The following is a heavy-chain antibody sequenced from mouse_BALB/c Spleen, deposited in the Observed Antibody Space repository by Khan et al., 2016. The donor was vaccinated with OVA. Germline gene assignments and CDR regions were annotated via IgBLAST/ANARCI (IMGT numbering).Heavy chain of an antibody. J-gene: IGHJ2*01. CDR1: GFKIIDTY. CDR2: IDPANGNT. V-gene: IGHV14-3*02. CDR3: ALIYDGNYINFDY. D-gene: IGHD2-1*01. Sequence: VQLQQSGAELVKPGASVKLSCTASGFKIIDTYMHWVKQRPEQGLDWIGRIDPANGNTKYDPKFQGKASITADTSSNTAYLQLSSLTSEDTAVFYCALIYDGNYINFDYWGQGTTLTVSS.